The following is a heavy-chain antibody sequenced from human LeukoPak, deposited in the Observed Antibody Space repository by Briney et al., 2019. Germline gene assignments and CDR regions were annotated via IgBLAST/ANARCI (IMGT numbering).Heavy chain of an antibody. V-gene: IGHV3-7*01. CDR2: INEDGGVE. CDR1: GFSFSRSW. Sequence: GGSLRLSCTASGFSFSRSWLCWVRQAPGKGLEWLSNINEDGGVENYEASVKGRFTISRDNAKNSVYLEINALGAEDTALYFCVRDRAYSTFDYWGHGTQVTVSS. J-gene: IGHJ4*01. D-gene: IGHD2/OR15-2a*01. CDR3: VRDRAYSTFDY.